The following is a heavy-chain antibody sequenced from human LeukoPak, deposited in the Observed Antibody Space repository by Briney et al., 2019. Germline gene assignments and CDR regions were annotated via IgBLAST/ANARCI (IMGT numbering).Heavy chain of an antibody. CDR3: ARSLAARPTYFDY. Sequence: PGGSLRLSCAASGFTFSSYNMNWVRQAPGKGLEWVSSISSSSSYIYYADSVKGRFTISRDNAKNSLYLQMNSLRAEDTAVYYCARSLAARPTYFDYWGQGTLVTVSS. V-gene: IGHV3-21*01. D-gene: IGHD6-6*01. CDR1: GFTFSSYN. J-gene: IGHJ4*02. CDR2: ISSSSSYI.